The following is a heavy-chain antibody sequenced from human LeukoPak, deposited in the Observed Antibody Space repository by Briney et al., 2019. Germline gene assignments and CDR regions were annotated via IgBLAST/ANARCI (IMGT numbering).Heavy chain of an antibody. V-gene: IGHV3-30*03. J-gene: IGHJ4*02. CDR2: ISYDGSHK. CDR3: AGLPPYGRVWGSYRYTNDY. D-gene: IGHD3-16*02. Sequence: GGSLRLSCAASGFTFSSYGMHWVRQAPGKGLEWVAVISYDGSHKYYADSVKGRFTISRDNSKNTLYLQMNSLRAEDTAVYYCAGLPPYGRVWGSYRYTNDYWGQGTLVTVSS. CDR1: GFTFSSYG.